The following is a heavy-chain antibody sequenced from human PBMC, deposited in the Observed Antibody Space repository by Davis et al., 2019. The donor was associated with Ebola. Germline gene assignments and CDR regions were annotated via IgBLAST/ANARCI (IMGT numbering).Heavy chain of an antibody. D-gene: IGHD6-6*01. CDR3: ARDSFIWEYSSSLDAFDI. V-gene: IGHV4-4*02. J-gene: IGHJ3*02. CDR1: GGSISSSNW. Sequence: PSETLSLTCAVSGGSISSSNWWSWVRQPPGKGLEWIGEIYHSGSTNYNPSLKSRVTISVDKSKNQFSLKLSSVTAADTAVYYCARDSFIWEYSSSLDAFDIWGQGTMVTVSS. CDR2: IYHSGST.